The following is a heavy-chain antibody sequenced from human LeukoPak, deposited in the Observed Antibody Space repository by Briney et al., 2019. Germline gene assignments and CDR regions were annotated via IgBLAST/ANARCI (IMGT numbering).Heavy chain of an antibody. V-gene: IGHV3-7*01. Sequence: PGGSLRLSFAAAGFTFSSYWMGWVRQAPGKGLEWVANIKQDGREKYYVDSVKGRFTISRDNAKNSMYLQMNNLRVEETAVYYCARLKGDYYDSSGYYRDSHFDYWGQGTLVTVSS. J-gene: IGHJ4*02. CDR2: IKQDGREK. CDR3: ARLKGDYYDSSGYYRDSHFDY. D-gene: IGHD3-22*01. CDR1: GFTFSSYW.